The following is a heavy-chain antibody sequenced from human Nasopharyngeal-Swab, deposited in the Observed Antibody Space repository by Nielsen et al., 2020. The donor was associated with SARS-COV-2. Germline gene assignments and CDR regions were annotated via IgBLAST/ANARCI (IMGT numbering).Heavy chain of an antibody. CDR2: ISSGGGTT. CDR1: GFTFSRYA. J-gene: IGHJ6*02. Sequence: GESLKISCAASGFTFSRYAMSWVRQAPGRGLEWVSSISSGGGTTYYADSVQGRFAISRDNSKNTLYLQMNSLRAEDTAVYYCARDPPTEGYYYYYYGMDVWGQGTTVTVSS. CDR3: ARDPPTEGYYYYYYGMDV. V-gene: IGHV3-23*01.